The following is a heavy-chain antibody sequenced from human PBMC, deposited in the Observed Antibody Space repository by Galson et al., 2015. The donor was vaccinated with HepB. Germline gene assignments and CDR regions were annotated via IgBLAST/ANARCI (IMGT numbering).Heavy chain of an antibody. D-gene: IGHD4-17*01. CDR3: AHRLYQRTNTWDYGVFDY. J-gene: IGHJ4*02. CDR2: IYWDDDR. V-gene: IGHV2-5*02. Sequence: PALVKPTPTLTLTCSFSGFSLTTSGVGVGWLRQSPGEALECLAMIYWDDDRRYNPSLKDRLTITKDTSKNQVVLTMTNVDPVDTATYYCAHRLYQRTNTWDYGVFDYWGQGTLVTVSS. CDR1: GFSLTTSGVG.